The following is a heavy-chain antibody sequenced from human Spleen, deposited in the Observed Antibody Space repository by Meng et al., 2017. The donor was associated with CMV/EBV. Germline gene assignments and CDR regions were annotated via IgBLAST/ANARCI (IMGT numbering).Heavy chain of an antibody. CDR2: ITAYNGNT. D-gene: IGHD6-13*01. CDR1: GYTFTSYG. J-gene: IGHJ4*02. Sequence: ASVKVSCKASGYTFTSYGISWVRQAPGQGLEWMGWITAYNGNTNYAQKLQGRVTMTTDTSTSTAYMELRSLRSDDTAVYYCARDADWGRAAAATPLRYWGQGTRVTVSS. CDR3: ARDADWGRAAAATPLRY. V-gene: IGHV1-18*01.